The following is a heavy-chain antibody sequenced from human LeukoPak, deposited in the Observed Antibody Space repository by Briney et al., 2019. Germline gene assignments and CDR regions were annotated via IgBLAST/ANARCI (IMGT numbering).Heavy chain of an antibody. V-gene: IGHV4-38-2*02. D-gene: IGHD3-22*01. Sequence: SEILSLTCTVSGGSISTDCYWGWVRQPPGNGLEWIGALYRNGDTYYNPSLKSRVTISLDPSKNQFSLRLNSVTAADTAIYYCARAKRDYYDNSGYESYYNFMDVWGKGTTVTVSS. CDR1: GGSISTDCY. J-gene: IGHJ6*03. CDR2: LYRNGDT. CDR3: ARAKRDYYDNSGYESYYNFMDV.